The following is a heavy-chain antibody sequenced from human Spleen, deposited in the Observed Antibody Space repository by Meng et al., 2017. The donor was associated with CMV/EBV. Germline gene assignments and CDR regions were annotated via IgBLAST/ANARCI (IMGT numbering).Heavy chain of an antibody. D-gene: IGHD3-22*01. CDR1: GYTFTNYG. Sequence: SVKVSCKASGYTFTNYGISWVRQAPGQGLEWMGRIIPLVDIVRFAQTFQGRLTITADRSTDTVYMDLSRLTSEDTAVYFCARADRSGYHYWGQGTLVTVSS. CDR2: IIPLVDIV. J-gene: IGHJ4*02. V-gene: IGHV1-69*04. CDR3: ARADRSGYHY.